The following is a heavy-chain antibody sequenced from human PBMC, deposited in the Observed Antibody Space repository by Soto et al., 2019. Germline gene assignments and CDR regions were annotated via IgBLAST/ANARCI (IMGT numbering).Heavy chain of an antibody. V-gene: IGHV4-4*02. CDR3: ARIDYGSGSDYNFDY. J-gene: IGHJ4*02. CDR2: IHHSGDT. CDR1: SGSISSSYW. D-gene: IGHD3-10*01. Sequence: QVQLQESGPGLVTPSGTLSVTCAVSSGSISSSYWWSWVRQPPGERLEWIGEIHHSGDTNYNPSLESRVTISVDKSNNQFSLRLSSVTAADTAVYYCARIDYGSGSDYNFDYWGQGTLVTVSS.